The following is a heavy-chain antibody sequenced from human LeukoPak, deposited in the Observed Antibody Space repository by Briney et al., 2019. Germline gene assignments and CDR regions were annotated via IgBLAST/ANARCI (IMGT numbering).Heavy chain of an antibody. V-gene: IGHV1-18*01. CDR3: AGQYSGGDDFDY. Sequence: ASVKVSCKASGYTFTSYGISWVRQAPGQGLEWMGWISAYNGNTNYAQKLQGRVTMTTDTSTSTAYMELRSLRSDDTAVYYCAGQYSGGDDFDYWGQGTLVTVSS. J-gene: IGHJ4*02. D-gene: IGHD2-21*02. CDR1: GYTFTSYG. CDR2: ISAYNGNT.